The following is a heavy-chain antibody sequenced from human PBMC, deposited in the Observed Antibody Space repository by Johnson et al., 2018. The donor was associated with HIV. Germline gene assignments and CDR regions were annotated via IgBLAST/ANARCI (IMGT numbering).Heavy chain of an antibody. CDR1: GFTVSSNY. CDR2: TWFDGSNK. D-gene: IGHD3-10*01. J-gene: IGHJ3*02. Sequence: QEQLVESGGGLIQPGGSLRLSCAASGFTVSSNYMSWVRQAPGKGLEWVAVTWFDGSNKYYTDSVKGRFTISRDNSKNTLYVQMNSLRAEDTAVYYCAKSTQANILRESGPYGAFDIWGQGTMVTVSS. CDR3: AKSTQANILRESGPYGAFDI. V-gene: IGHV3-30*02.